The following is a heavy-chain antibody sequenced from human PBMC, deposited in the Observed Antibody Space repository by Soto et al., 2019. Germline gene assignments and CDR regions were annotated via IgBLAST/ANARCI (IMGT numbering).Heavy chain of an antibody. CDR1: GLTFRSYC. CDR3: EIAKQQFDWLDH. V-gene: IGHV3-7*01. CDR2: IKQDGSER. J-gene: IGHJ5*02. D-gene: IGHD6-13*01. Sequence: WVSLRLSCVASGLTFRSYCMSCVRQAPWKGLEWPANIKQDGSERYSADSVIGRFTISRDNAKNSLYLQMNSLRAEDTSVYYCEIAKQQFDWLDHWAEGPQVTVSS.